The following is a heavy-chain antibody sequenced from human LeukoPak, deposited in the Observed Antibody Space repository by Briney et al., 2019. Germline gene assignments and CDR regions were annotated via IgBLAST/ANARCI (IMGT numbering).Heavy chain of an antibody. CDR3: ASSSSSSLGY. D-gene: IGHD6-6*01. J-gene: IGHJ4*02. CDR2: INHSGST. V-gene: IGHV4-34*01. CDR1: GGSFSGYY. Sequence: PSETLSLTCAVYGGSFSGYYWSWIRQPPGKGLEWIGEINHSGSTNYNPSLKSRVTISVDMSKNQFSLKLSSVTAADTAVYYCASSSSSSLGYWGQGTLVTVSS.